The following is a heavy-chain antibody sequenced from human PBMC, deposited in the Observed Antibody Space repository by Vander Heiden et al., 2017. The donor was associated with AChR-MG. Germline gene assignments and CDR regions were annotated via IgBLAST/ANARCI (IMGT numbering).Heavy chain of an antibody. CDR1: GFTFSSYG. Sequence: QVQLVESGGGVVQPGRSLRLSCAASGFTFSSYGTHWVRQAPGKGLECVAVISYDGSNKYYADSVKGRFTISRDNSKNTLYLQMNSLRAEDTAVYYCAKDPHYDFWSGYYDYYYYGMDVWGQGTTVTVSS. CDR3: AKDPHYDFWSGYYDYYYYGMDV. CDR2: ISYDGSNK. D-gene: IGHD3-3*01. V-gene: IGHV3-30*18. J-gene: IGHJ6*02.